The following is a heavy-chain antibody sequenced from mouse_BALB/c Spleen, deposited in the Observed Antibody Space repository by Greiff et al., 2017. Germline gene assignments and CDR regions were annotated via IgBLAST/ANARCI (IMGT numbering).Heavy chain of an antibody. CDR1: GYTFSSYW. CDR2: ILPGSGST. D-gene: IGHD4-1*01. Sequence: VKLMESGAELMKPGASVKISCKATGYTFSSYWIEWVKQRPGHGLEWIGEILPGSGSTNYNEKFKGKATFTADTSSNTAYMQLSSLTSEDSAVYYCASANWDEAMDYWGQGTSVTVSS. V-gene: IGHV1-9*01. CDR3: ASANWDEAMDY. J-gene: IGHJ4*01.